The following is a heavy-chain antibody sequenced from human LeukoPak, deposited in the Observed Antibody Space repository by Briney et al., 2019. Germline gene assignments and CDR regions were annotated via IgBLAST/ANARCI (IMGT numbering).Heavy chain of an antibody. D-gene: IGHD1-26*01. J-gene: IGHJ3*02. CDR2: ISAYNGNT. Sequence: ASVKVSCKASGYTFTGYYMHWVRQAPGQGLEWMGWISAYNGNTNYAQKLQGRVTMTTDTSTSTAYMEPRSLRSDDTAVYYCARSVGATSAFDIWGQGTMVTVSS. V-gene: IGHV1-18*04. CDR3: ARSVGATSAFDI. CDR1: GYTFTGYY.